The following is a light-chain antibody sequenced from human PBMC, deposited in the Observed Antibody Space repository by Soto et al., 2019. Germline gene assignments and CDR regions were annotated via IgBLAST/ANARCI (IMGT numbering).Light chain of an antibody. J-gene: IGLJ1*01. CDR2: EVS. CDR1: SSDVGGYNY. CDR3: SSYAGSSNYV. Sequence: QSVLTQPPSASGSPGQSVTISRTGTSSDVGGYNYVSWYQQHPGKAPKLMIYEVSKRPSGVPDRFSGSKSGNTASLTVSGLQAEDEADYYCSSYAGSSNYVFGTGT. V-gene: IGLV2-8*01.